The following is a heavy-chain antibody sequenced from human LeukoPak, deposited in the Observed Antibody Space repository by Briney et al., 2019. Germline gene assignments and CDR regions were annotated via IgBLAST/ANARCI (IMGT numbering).Heavy chain of an antibody. J-gene: IGHJ6*03. CDR1: GFTVGDYY. CDR2: IASDSTT. CDR3: ATSLSAWGSYHYMDV. Sequence: GGSLRLSCAASGFTVGDYYMNWVRQAPGEGLEWVSFIASDSTTYYADSVKGRFTLSRDNAKNSLYLLMNSLRAEDTAVYYCATSLSAWGSYHYMDVWGKGTTVTISS. D-gene: IGHD3-16*01. V-gene: IGHV3-69-1*02.